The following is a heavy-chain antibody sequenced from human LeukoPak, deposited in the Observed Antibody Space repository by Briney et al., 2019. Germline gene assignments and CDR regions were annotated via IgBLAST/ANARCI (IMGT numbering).Heavy chain of an antibody. J-gene: IGHJ4*02. Sequence: QSGGSLRLSCAASGITFSSYGMHWVRQAPGKGLQWVTFIRYDGSNKYYADSVKGRFTISRDNSKNTLYLQMNSLRAEDAGVYYCAKLPSFVDTAMVDYWGQGTLVTVSS. D-gene: IGHD5-18*01. V-gene: IGHV3-30*02. CDR3: AKLPSFVDTAMVDY. CDR2: IRYDGSNK. CDR1: GITFSSYG.